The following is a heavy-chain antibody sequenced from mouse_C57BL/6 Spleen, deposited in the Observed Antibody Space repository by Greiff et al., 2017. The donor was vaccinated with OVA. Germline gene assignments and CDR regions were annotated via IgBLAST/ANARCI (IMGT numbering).Heavy chain of an antibody. CDR2: INPYNGGT. CDR3: ARSGDGYYGFDY. J-gene: IGHJ2*01. D-gene: IGHD2-3*01. Sequence: EVQLQQSGPVLVKPGASVKMSCKASGYTFTDYYMNWVKQSHGKSLEWIGVINPYNGGTSYNQKFKGKATLTVDKSSSTAYMELNSLTSEDSAVYYCARSGDGYYGFDYWGQGTTLTVSS. V-gene: IGHV1-19*01. CDR1: GYTFTDYY.